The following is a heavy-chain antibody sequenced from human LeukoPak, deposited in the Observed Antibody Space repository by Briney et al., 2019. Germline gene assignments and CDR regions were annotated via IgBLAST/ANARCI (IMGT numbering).Heavy chain of an antibody. Sequence: GGSLRLSCAASGFTFSSYGMHWVRQAPGKGLEWVAFIRYDGSNKYYADSVKGRFTISRDNSKNTLYLQMNSLRAEDTAVYYCAKGGLFGELGEVDYWGQGTLVTVSS. V-gene: IGHV3-30*02. J-gene: IGHJ4*02. D-gene: IGHD3-10*02. CDR1: GFTFSSYG. CDR3: AKGGLFGELGEVDY. CDR2: IRYDGSNK.